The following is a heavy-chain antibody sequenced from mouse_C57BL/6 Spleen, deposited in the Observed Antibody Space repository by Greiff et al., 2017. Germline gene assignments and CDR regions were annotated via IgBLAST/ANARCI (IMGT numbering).Heavy chain of an antibody. CDR3: ARQRYYAMDY. CDR2: INPGSGGT. CDR1: GYAFTNYL. J-gene: IGHJ4*01. V-gene: IGHV1-54*01. Sequence: VKLMESGAELVRPGTSVKVSCKASGYAFTNYLIEWVKQRPGQGLEWIGVINPGSGGTNYNEKFKGKATLTADKSSSTAYMQLSSLTSEDSAVYFCARQRYYAMDYWGQGTSVTVSS.